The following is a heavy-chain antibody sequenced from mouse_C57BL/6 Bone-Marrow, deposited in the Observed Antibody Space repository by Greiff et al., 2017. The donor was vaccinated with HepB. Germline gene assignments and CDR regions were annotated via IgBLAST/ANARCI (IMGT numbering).Heavy chain of an antibody. V-gene: IGHV5-4*01. CDR3: ARDGTAQATDYFDY. J-gene: IGHJ2*01. Sequence: VQLKESGGGLVKPGGSLKLSCAASGFTFSSYAMSWVRQTPEKRLEWVATISDGGSYTYYPDNVKGRFTISRDNAKNNLYLQMSHLKSEDTAMYYCARDGTAQATDYFDYWGQGTTLTVSS. CDR1: GFTFSSYA. D-gene: IGHD3-2*02. CDR2: ISDGGSYT.